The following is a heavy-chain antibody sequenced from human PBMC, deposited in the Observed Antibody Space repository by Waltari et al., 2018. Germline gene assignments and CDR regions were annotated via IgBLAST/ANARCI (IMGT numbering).Heavy chain of an antibody. CDR1: GYTFTSYD. CDR3: ARGIYYDSSGGYYGMDV. Sequence: QVQLVQSGAEVKKPGASVKVSCKASGYTFTSYDINWVRQATGQGLEWMGWMNPNSGNTGYAQKFQDRVTMTRNTSISTAYMELSSLRSEDTAVYYCARGIYYDSSGGYYGMDVWGQGTTVTVSS. V-gene: IGHV1-8*01. J-gene: IGHJ6*02. D-gene: IGHD3-22*01. CDR2: MNPNSGNT.